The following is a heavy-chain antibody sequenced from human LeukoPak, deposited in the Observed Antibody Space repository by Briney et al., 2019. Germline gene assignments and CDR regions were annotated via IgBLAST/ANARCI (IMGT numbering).Heavy chain of an antibody. J-gene: IGHJ6*03. CDR1: GGSFSGYQ. V-gene: IGHV4-34*01. CDR2: INHSGST. D-gene: IGHD3-10*01. CDR3: ARYYASGSRWGYYYYYMDV. Sequence: PSETLSLTCAVYGGSFSGYQWSWIRQPPGKGLEWIGEINHSGSTNYNPSLKSRVTISVDTSKNQFSLKLSSVTAADTAVYYCARYYASGSRWGYYYYYMDVWGKGTSVTVSS.